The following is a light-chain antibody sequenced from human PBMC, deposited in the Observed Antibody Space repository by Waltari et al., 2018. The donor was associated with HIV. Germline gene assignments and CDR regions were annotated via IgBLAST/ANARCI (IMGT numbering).Light chain of an antibody. J-gene: IGLJ3*02. CDR1: SSDVGEYNY. V-gene: IGLV2-8*01. CDR3: SSYVGSNRV. Sequence: QSALTQPPSASGSPGQSVTIPCTGISSDVGEYNYVSWYQQHPGKAPQLIIYEVNNRPSGVPDRFSGSKSGNTASLTVSGLQAEDEADYYCSSYVGSNRVFGGGTKLTVL. CDR2: EVN.